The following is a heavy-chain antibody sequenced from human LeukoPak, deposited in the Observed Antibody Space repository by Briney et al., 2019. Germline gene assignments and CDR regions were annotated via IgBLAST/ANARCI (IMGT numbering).Heavy chain of an antibody. CDR2: ISYDGSNK. Sequence: PGGSLRLSCAASGFTFSSYCMSWVRQAPGKGLGWVAVISYDGSNKYYADSVKGRFTISRDNSKNTLYLQMNSLRAADTAVYYCANLSPTVAGTRSAFDIWGQGTMVTVSS. V-gene: IGHV3-30*18. J-gene: IGHJ3*02. CDR3: ANLSPTVAGTRSAFDI. D-gene: IGHD6-19*01. CDR1: GFTFSSYC.